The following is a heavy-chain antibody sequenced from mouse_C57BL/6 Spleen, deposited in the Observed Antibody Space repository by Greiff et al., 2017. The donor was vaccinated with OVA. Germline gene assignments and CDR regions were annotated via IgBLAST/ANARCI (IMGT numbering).Heavy chain of an antibody. J-gene: IGHJ1*03. CDR1: GYTFTSYW. V-gene: IGHV1-64*01. Sequence: QVQLQQSGAELVKPGASVKLSCKASGYTFTSYWMHWVKQRPGQGLEWIGMIHPNSGSTNYNEKFKSKATLTVDKSSSTAYMQLSSLTSEDSAVYYCARGGTYGNYDWYFDVWGTGTTVTVSS. CDR3: ARGGTYGNYDWYFDV. CDR2: IHPNSGST. D-gene: IGHD2-1*01.